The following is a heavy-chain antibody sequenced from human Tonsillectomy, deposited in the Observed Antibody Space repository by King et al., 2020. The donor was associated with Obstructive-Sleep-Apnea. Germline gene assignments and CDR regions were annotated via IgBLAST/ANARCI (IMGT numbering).Heavy chain of an antibody. Sequence: VQLVESGGGVVKPGGSLRLSCAASGFTFGDYYMSWIRQAPGKGLQWVSNISSESSHTDYSDSVKGRFSISRDNARKFLYLQMNSLRAEDTAIYYCARHRGVGASGYDYWGQGTLVTVSS. J-gene: IGHJ4*02. CDR3: ARHRGVGASGYDY. D-gene: IGHD1-26*01. V-gene: IGHV3-11*06. CDR1: GFTFGDYY. CDR2: ISSESSHT.